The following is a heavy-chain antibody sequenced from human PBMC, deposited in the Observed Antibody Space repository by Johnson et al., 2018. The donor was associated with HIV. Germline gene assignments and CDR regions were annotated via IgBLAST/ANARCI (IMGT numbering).Heavy chain of an antibody. V-gene: IGHV3-53*01. J-gene: IGHJ3*02. D-gene: IGHD2-8*01. CDR3: ARGMYGDAFDI. Sequence: EVQLVESGGGLIQPGGSLRLSCVASGFAVSSNYMSWVRQAPGKGLEWVSVIYSGSNTYYADSVTGRFTISRDNSKNTLYLQMNSLRAEDTAVYYCARGMYGDAFDIWGQGTMVTVSS. CDR1: GFAVSSNY. CDR2: IYSGSNT.